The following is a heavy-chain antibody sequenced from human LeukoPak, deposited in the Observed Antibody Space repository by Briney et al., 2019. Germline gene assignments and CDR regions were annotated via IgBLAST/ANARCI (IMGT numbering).Heavy chain of an antibody. CDR3: ARDRLWEVGATPYFAY. V-gene: IGHV3-74*01. Sequence: TGGSLRLSCAASGFTFSRYWMHWVRQGPGKGLVWVSRINSDGSSTSYADSVKGRFTISRDNAKNSLYLQMNSLRAEDTAVYYCARDRLWEVGATPYFAYWGQGTLVTVSS. J-gene: IGHJ4*02. CDR2: INSDGSST. D-gene: IGHD1-26*01. CDR1: GFTFSRYW.